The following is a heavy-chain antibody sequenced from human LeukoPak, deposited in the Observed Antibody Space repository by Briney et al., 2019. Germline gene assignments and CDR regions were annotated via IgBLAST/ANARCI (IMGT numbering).Heavy chain of an antibody. J-gene: IGHJ4*02. D-gene: IGHD3-10*01. CDR2: IYPDDSDT. CDR3: ARRNGFYYGSANDVGYDI. V-gene: IGHV5-51*01. CDR1: GYTFPTYW. Sequence: PGESLKNSCKGFGYTFPTYWIAWVRQMPGKGLEWMGIIYPDDSDTRYSPPFQGHVTISADKSISTAYLQWNSLEAADTAMYYCARRNGFYYGSANDVGYDIWGQGTLVTVSS.